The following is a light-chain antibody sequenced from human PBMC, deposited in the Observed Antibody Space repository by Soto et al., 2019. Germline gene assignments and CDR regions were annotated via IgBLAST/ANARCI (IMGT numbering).Light chain of an antibody. J-gene: IGKJ1*01. CDR1: QSILYSSNNRNY. CDR3: QQYYTSPPT. V-gene: IGKV4-1*01. Sequence: DIVMTQSPDSLAVSLGERATINCKSSQSILYSSNNRNYLAWYQQKPGQPPKLLIYWASTREFGVPDRFSGSGSGTDFTLTISSLQAEDVAFYFCQQYYTSPPTFGQGTKVEI. CDR2: WAS.